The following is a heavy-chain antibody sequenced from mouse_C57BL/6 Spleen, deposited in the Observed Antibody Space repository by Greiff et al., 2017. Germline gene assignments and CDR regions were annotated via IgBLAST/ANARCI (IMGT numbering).Heavy chain of an antibody. CDR3: ARVDYGSSYGYFDV. J-gene: IGHJ1*03. V-gene: IGHV1-81*01. D-gene: IGHD1-1*01. CDR1: GYTFTSYG. CDR2: IYPRSGNT. Sequence: QVQLKESGAELARPGASVKLSCKASGYTFTSYGISWVKQRTGQGLEWIGEIYPRSGNTYYNEKFKGKATLPADKSSSTAYMELRSLTSEDSAVYFCARVDYGSSYGYFDVWGTGTTVTVSS.